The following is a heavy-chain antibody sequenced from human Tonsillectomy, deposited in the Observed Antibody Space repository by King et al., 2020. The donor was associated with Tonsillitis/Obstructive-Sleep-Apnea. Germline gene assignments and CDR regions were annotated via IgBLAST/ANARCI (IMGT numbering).Heavy chain of an antibody. CDR3: ARGPRGDAFDS. D-gene: IGHD2-21*02. Sequence: VQLVESGAEVKKPGASVKVSCKASGYTFTSYYMHGVRRAPGQGLEGMGIINPSGGSTSYAQQFQGRVTMTRDTSTSTVYMELSSLGSEDTAVYYWARGPRGDAFDSWGQGTLVTVSS. CDR1: GYTFTSYY. J-gene: IGHJ4*02. V-gene: IGHV1-46*01. CDR2: INPSGGST.